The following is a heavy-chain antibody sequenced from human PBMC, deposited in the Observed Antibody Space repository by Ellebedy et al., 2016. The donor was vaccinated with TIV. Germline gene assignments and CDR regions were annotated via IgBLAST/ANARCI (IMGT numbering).Heavy chain of an antibody. D-gene: IGHD3-16*01. Sequence: ASVKVSCKASGYTFTSYAMHWVRQAPGQRLEWMGWISAYNGNTNYAQKLQGRVTMTTDTSTSTAYMELRSLRSDDTAVYYCAKGDRPMSTRAFDYWGQGTLVTVSS. J-gene: IGHJ4*02. CDR3: AKGDRPMSTRAFDY. CDR1: GYTFTSYA. V-gene: IGHV1-18*01. CDR2: ISAYNGNT.